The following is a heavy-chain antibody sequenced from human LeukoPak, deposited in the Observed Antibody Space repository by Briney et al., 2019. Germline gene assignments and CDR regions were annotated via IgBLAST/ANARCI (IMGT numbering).Heavy chain of an antibody. J-gene: IGHJ4*02. V-gene: IGHV3-53*01. CDR2: IYSDGTT. CDR3: ARGPPYGSRSDYFDY. Sequence: GGSLRLSCAASGFTVGSNYMSWVRQAPGKGLEWVSVIYSDGTTYYADSVKGRFTISRDNSKNTLYLQMNSLGAEDTAVYYCARGPPYGSRSDYFDYWGQGTLVIVSS. CDR1: GFTVGSNY. D-gene: IGHD3-10*01.